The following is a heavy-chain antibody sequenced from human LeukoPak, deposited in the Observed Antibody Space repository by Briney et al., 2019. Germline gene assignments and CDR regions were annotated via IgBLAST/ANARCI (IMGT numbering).Heavy chain of an antibody. CDR3: ATSSAGWLYFDY. CDR2: ISGSGGST. D-gene: IGHD3-22*01. CDR1: GFTFSSYV. V-gene: IGHV3-23*01. Sequence: WGSLTLSCMASGFTFSSYVMIWVRQAPGKGLEWVSVISGSGGSTYYADSVKGRFTVSRDNSKNTLYLQMNSLRAEDTAVYYCATSSAGWLYFDYWGQGNLGPVSS. J-gene: IGHJ4*02.